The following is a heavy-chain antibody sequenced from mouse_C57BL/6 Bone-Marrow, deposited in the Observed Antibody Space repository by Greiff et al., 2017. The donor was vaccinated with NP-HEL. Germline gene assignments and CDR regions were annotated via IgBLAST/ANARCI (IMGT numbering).Heavy chain of an antibody. J-gene: IGHJ4*01. CDR2: IYPGDGDT. D-gene: IGHD1-1*01. CDR1: GYAFSSYW. V-gene: IGHV1-80*01. CDR3: AGGGDGSSRFGDARDY. Sequence: QVQLKQSGAELVKPGASVKISCKASGYAFSSYWMNWVKERPGKGLEWIGQIYPGDGDTKYNGKFKGKATLTVDKSSSTAYMQVSSLTSEDSAVYFCAGGGDGSSRFGDARDYGGRGTAVTVSA.